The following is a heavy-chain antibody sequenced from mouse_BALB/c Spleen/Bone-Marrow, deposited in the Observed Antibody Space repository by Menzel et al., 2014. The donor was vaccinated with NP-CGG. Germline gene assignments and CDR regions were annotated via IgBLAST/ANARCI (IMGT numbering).Heavy chain of an antibody. V-gene: IGHV1-61*01. CDR3: AREKVYYGISWFAY. CDR2: IHPSDSET. CDR1: GYSFTTYW. Sequence: QVQLKQPGTEVVRPGASVKLSCKASGYSFTTYWMNWVKQRPGQGLEWIGMIHPSDSETRLNQKFKDKATLTVDKSSSTAYMQLNSPTSEDSAVYYCAREKVYYGISWFAYWGQGTLVTVSA. J-gene: IGHJ3*01. D-gene: IGHD2-1*01.